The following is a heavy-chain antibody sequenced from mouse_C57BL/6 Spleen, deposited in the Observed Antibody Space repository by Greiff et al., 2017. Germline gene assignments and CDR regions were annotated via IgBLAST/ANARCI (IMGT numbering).Heavy chain of an antibody. CDR2: IYPSDSET. Sequence: QVQLQPGAELVRPGSSVKLSCKASGYTFTSYWMDWVKQRPGQGLEWIGNIYPSDSETHYNQKFKDKATLTVDKSSSTAYMQLSSLTSEDSAVYYCARGYYGSESFDYWGQGTTLTVSS. CDR1: GYTFTSYW. V-gene: IGHV1-61*01. J-gene: IGHJ2*01. CDR3: ARGYYGSESFDY. D-gene: IGHD1-1*01.